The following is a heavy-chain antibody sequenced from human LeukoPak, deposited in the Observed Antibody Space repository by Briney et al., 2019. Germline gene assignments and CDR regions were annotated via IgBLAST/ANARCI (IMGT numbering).Heavy chain of an antibody. CDR3: AKDLLPRDTAMVVDY. J-gene: IGHJ4*02. Sequence: GGSLRLSCTASGFTFGDYAMSWVRQAPGKGLEWVSAISGSGGSTYYADSVKGRFTISRDNSKNTLYLQMNSLRAEDTAVYYCAKDLLPRDTAMVVDYWGQGTLVTVSS. D-gene: IGHD5-18*01. CDR2: ISGSGGST. CDR1: GFTFGDYA. V-gene: IGHV3-23*01.